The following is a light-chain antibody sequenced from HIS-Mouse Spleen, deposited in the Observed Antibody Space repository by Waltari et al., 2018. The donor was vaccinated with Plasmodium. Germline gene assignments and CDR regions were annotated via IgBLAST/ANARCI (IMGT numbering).Light chain of an antibody. J-gene: IGLJ1*01. V-gene: IGLV2-11*01. CDR1: SSDVGAYNY. CDR2: DVS. CDR3: CSYAGSYTYV. Sequence: QSALTQPRSVSGSPGQSVTISCTGTSSDVGAYNYVSWYQQHPGKAPKLMIYDVSKRPSGVPDRVSGSKSGNTASLTISGLQAEDEADYYCCSYAGSYTYVFGTGTKVTVL.